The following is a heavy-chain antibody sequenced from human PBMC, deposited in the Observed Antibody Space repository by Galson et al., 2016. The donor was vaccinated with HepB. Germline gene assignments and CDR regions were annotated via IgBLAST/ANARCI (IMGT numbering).Heavy chain of an antibody. Sequence: QSGAEVKKPGESLKISCEGSGYSFGGYWIAWVRQTPGKGLEWMAVIYPDKSETKYGPSFEGQVTVSADKSVTTAYLQWSSLEASDTAIYYCARLYSLVPYCTTSTCPFSNHWFDPWGQGTLVTVAS. D-gene: IGHD2-8*01. CDR3: ARLYSLVPYCTTSTCPFSNHWFDP. J-gene: IGHJ5*02. V-gene: IGHV5-51*03. CDR2: IYPDKSET. CDR1: GYSFGGYW.